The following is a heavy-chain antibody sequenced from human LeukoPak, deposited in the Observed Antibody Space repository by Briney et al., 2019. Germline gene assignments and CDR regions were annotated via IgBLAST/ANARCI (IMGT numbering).Heavy chain of an antibody. D-gene: IGHD6-19*01. Sequence: PGRSLRLSCAASGFTFGSYGMHWVRQAPGKGLEWVAVIWYDGSNKYYADSVKGRFTISRDNSKNTLYLQMNSLRAEDTAVYYCAKDQAVAGPGWYYMDVWGKGTTVTVSS. CDR3: AKDQAVAGPGWYYMDV. V-gene: IGHV3-33*06. J-gene: IGHJ6*03. CDR1: GFTFGSYG. CDR2: IWYDGSNK.